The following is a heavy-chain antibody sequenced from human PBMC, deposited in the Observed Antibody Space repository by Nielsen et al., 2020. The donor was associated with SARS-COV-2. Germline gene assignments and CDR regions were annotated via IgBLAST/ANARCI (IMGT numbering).Heavy chain of an antibody. CDR1: GYTFTSYA. CDR2: INTNTGNP. D-gene: IGHD6-19*01. J-gene: IGHJ4*02. Sequence: ASVKVSCKASGYTFTSYAMNWVRQAPGQGLEWMGWINTNTGNPTYAQGFTGRFVFSLDTSVSTAYLQISSLKAEDTAVYYCAREALSAGGPGSGWGYWGQGTLVTVSS. V-gene: IGHV7-4-1*02. CDR3: AREALSAGGPGSGWGY.